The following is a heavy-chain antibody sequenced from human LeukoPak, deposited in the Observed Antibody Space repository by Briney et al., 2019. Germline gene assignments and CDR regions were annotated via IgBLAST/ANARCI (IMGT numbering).Heavy chain of an antibody. D-gene: IGHD5-18*01. Sequence: GASVKVSCKASGYTFTGYYMHWVRQAPGQGLEWMGWINPNSGNTGYAQKFQGRVTMTRNTSISTAYMELSSLRSEDTAVYYCARGPEVSWIQLWLGDYGMDVWGQGTTVTVSS. J-gene: IGHJ6*02. CDR1: GYTFTGYY. CDR3: ARGPEVSWIQLWLGDYGMDV. V-gene: IGHV1-8*02. CDR2: INPNSGNT.